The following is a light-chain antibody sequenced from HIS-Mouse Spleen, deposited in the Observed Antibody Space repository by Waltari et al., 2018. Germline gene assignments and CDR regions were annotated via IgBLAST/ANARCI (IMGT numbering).Light chain of an antibody. CDR3: SSYTSSSTV. Sequence: QSVLTQPPSVSGAPGQRVTISCTGSSSNIGAGVDLHWYQQLPGTAPKLMIYDVSNRPSGVSNRFSGSKSGNTASLTISGLQAEDEADYYCSSYTSSSTVFGGGTKLTVL. CDR1: SSNIGAGVD. J-gene: IGLJ3*02. CDR2: DVS. V-gene: IGLV1-40*01.